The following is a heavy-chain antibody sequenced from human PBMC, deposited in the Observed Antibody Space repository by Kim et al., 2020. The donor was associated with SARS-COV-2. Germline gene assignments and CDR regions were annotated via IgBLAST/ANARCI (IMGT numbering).Heavy chain of an antibody. J-gene: IGHJ4*02. Sequence: EYAAAVRGRLTISRDASKSSLYLQMSSLKTEDTALYYCARGSDSGYRVSNYWGQGTLVTVSS. D-gene: IGHD3-22*01. CDR3: ARGSDSGYRVSNY. V-gene: IGHV3-72*01.